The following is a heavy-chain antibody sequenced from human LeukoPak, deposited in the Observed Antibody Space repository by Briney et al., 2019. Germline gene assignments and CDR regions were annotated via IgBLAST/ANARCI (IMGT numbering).Heavy chain of an antibody. V-gene: IGHV1-8*01. CDR2: MNPNSGNT. Sequence: ASVKVSCKASGYTFTSYDIHWVRQATGQGREWMGWMNPNSGNTGYAQKFQGRVTMTRNTSISTAYMELSSVRSQDTAVYYCARGGGRGAASNWFDPWGQGTLVTVSS. CDR3: ARGGGRGAASNWFDP. CDR1: GYTFTSYD. D-gene: IGHD3-10*01. J-gene: IGHJ5*02.